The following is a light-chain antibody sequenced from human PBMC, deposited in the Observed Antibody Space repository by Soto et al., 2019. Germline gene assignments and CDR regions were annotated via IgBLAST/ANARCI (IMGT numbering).Light chain of an antibody. V-gene: IGKV3D-15*01. CDR3: QQYNNWPWT. CDR2: GAS. J-gene: IGKJ2*01. CDR1: QSVSSN. Sequence: EIVMTQSPDTLSVSPGERATLSCRASQSVSSNLAWYQQKPGQAPRLLIYGASTRATGIPARFSGSGSGTEFTLTISSLQSEDFAVYYCQQYNNWPWTFGQGTKLEIK.